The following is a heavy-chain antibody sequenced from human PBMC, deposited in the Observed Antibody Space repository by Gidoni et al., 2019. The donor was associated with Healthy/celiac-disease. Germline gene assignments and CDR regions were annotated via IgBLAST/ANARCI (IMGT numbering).Heavy chain of an antibody. V-gene: IGHV3-9*01. CDR1: GFTFDDYA. CDR3: AKDITDTYSSGWFDY. J-gene: IGHJ4*02. Sequence: EVQLVESGGGLVQPGRSLRLSCAASGFTFDDYAMHWVRQAPGKGLEWVSGISWNSGSIGYADSVKGRFTISRDNAKNSLYLQMNSLRAEDTALYYCAKDITDTYSSGWFDYWGQGTLVTVSS. D-gene: IGHD6-19*01. CDR2: ISWNSGSI.